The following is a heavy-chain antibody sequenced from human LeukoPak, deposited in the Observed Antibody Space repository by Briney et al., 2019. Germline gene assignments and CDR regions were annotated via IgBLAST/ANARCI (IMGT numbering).Heavy chain of an antibody. CDR1: GFTFSSYA. D-gene: IGHD2-15*01. CDR2: ISGSGANT. CDR3: AKGRALEVVAAFNY. Sequence: GGSLRLSCAASGFTFSSYAMGWVRQAPGKGLEWVSAISGSGANTYYADSVKGRFTISRDNSMNTLYLQMNSLRADATAVYYCAKGRALEVVAAFNYWGQGAVVTVSS. V-gene: IGHV3-23*01. J-gene: IGHJ4*02.